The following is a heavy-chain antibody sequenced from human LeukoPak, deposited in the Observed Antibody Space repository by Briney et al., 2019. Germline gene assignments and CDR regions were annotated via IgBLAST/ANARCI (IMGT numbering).Heavy chain of an antibody. V-gene: IGHV1-18*01. J-gene: IGHJ4*02. CDR1: GYSLSSNG. D-gene: IGHD4-11*01. CDR2: ISDYSGNT. CDR3: AREGATDYYFDP. Sequence: GASVKVSCKASGYSLSSNGISWARQAPGQGLEWMGWISDYSGNTKYAQNFQDRVTLTTDRSMNTAYMELRSLRSDDTAVYYCAREGATDYYFDPWGQGTLVTVSS.